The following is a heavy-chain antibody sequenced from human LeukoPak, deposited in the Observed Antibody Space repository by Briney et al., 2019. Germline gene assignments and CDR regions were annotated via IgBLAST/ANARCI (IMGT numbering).Heavy chain of an antibody. J-gene: IGHJ4*02. CDR3: ARGESGSLPDY. D-gene: IGHD1-26*01. CDR2: ISSSGSYI. Sequence: GGSLRLSCAASGFTFSSYSMNWVRQAPGKGLEWVSFISSSGSYIYYADSVKGRFTISRDNAKNSLYLQMNSLRAGDTAVYYCARGESGSLPDYWGRGTLVTVSS. CDR1: GFTFSSYS. V-gene: IGHV3-21*01.